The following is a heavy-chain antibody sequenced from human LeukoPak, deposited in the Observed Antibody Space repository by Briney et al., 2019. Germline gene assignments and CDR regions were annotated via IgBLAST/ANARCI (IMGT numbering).Heavy chain of an antibody. Sequence: GSSGKLSCNASGPTFSIYAISWVRHAPGQGLEWMGSNIPLLGIAHYPQKFQDTLPITADKPTNTAYMELSSLRSEDTPVYYCARPYYYDSSGAPLGGPLDHWGQGTPVTVPS. V-gene: IGHV1-69*04. CDR3: ARPYYYDSSGAPLGGPLDH. J-gene: IGHJ4*02. CDR2: NIPLLGIA. D-gene: IGHD3-22*01. CDR1: GPTFSIYA.